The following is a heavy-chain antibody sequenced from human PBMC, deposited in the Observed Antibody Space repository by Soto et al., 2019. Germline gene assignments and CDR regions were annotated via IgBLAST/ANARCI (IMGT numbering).Heavy chain of an antibody. V-gene: IGHV3-23*01. J-gene: IGHJ4*02. CDR2: ISGSGDST. Sequence: PGWSLRLSCAASGFTFSSYAMNWVRQAPGKGLEWVSVISGSGDSTYYADSVKGRFTISRDNSKNTLYLQMNSLRTEDTAVYYCARRGPGTYFDYWGQGTLVTVSS. CDR3: ARRGPGTYFDY. D-gene: IGHD6-13*01. CDR1: GFTFSSYA.